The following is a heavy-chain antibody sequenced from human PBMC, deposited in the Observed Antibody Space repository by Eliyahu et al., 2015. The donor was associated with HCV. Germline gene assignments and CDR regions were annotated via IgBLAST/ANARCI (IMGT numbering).Heavy chain of an antibody. D-gene: IGHD2-15*01. CDR3: TTSPAYCSGGSCYSYYYYYYGMDV. CDR1: GFTFSNAW. CDR2: IKSKTDGGTT. Sequence: EVQLVESGGGLVKPGGSLRLSCAASGFTFSNAWXNWXRXAPGKGLGWVGRIKSKTDGGTTDYAAPVKGRFTISRDDSKNTLYLQMNSLKTEDTAVYYCTTSPAYCSGGSCYSYYYYYYGMDVWGQGTTVTVSS. J-gene: IGHJ6*02. V-gene: IGHV3-15*07.